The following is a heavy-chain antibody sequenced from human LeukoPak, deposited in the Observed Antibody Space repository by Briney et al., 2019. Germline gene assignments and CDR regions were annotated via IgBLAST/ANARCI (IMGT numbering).Heavy chain of an antibody. J-gene: IGHJ4*02. V-gene: IGHV3-23*01. CDR2: ISSRGITS. D-gene: IGHD3-10*01. CDR1: GFTLSSYA. Sequence: GGSLRLSCAASGFTLSSYAMTWVRQAPGKGLEWVSAISSRGITSYYADSVKGRFTISRDNSNNTLFLQMNSLRAEDTAVYYCAKDPQWDVDRYGSGSYYLYWGQGTLVTVSS. CDR3: AKDPQWDVDRYGSGSYYLY.